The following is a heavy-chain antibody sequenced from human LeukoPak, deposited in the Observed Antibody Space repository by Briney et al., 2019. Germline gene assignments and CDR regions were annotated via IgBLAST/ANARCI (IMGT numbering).Heavy chain of an antibody. CDR2: IYYSGST. CDR3: ARRRYYYDSSGYTVYYFDY. J-gene: IGHJ4*02. Sequence: TSETLSLTCTVSGGSISSYYWSWIRQPPGKGLEWIGYIYYSGSTNYNPSLKSRVTISVDTSKNQFSLKLSSVTAADTAVYYCARRRYYYDSSGYTVYYFDYWGQGTLVTVSS. D-gene: IGHD3-22*01. V-gene: IGHV4-59*08. CDR1: GGSISSYY.